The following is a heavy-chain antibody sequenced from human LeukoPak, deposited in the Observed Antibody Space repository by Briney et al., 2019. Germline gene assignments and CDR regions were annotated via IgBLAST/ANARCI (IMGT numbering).Heavy chain of an antibody. CDR2: IYYSGST. CDR3: ATETGDPGYYFDY. CDR1: GGSVSSSNYC. D-gene: IGHD3-10*01. J-gene: IGHJ4*02. V-gene: IGHV4-39*01. Sequence: SETLSLTCTVSGGSVSSSNYCWGWIRQPPGKGLEWIASIYYSGSTYYNPSLKSRVTISVDTSKNQFSLKLSSVTAADTAVYYCATETGDPGYYFDYWGQGTLVTVSS.